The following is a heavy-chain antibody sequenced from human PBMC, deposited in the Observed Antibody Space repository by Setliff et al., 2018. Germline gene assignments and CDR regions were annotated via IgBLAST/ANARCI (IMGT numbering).Heavy chain of an antibody. V-gene: IGHV3-30*02. J-gene: IGHJ4*01. D-gene: IGHD5-18*01. CDR1: ESTFSSFG. CDR3: AKASLAHSFGYYFDS. Sequence: GGSLRLSCAASESTFSSFGMHWVRQAPGKGLEWVGFIRYDGSYEYYADSVQGRFTISRDNSKNTLFLHMNNLRPEDTALYYCAKASLAHSFGYYFDSWGQGALVTVSS. CDR2: IRYDGSYE.